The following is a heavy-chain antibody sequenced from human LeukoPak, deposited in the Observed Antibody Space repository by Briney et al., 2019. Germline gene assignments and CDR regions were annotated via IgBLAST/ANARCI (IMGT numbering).Heavy chain of an antibody. CDR3: ARGDYYDSSGDNTDAFDI. D-gene: IGHD3-22*01. J-gene: IGHJ3*02. CDR1: GFTFSSYW. Sequence: GGSLRLSCAASGFTFSSYWMSWVRQAPGKGLEWVANINQDGSAKYYVDSVKGRFTMSRDNAKNSVYLQMNNLRAEDTALYYCARGDYYDSSGDNTDAFDIWGKGTMVTVSS. V-gene: IGHV3-7*01. CDR2: INQDGSAK.